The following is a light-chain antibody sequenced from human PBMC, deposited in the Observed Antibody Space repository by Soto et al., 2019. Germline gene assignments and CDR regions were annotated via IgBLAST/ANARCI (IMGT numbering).Light chain of an antibody. CDR1: QTISSW. CDR2: AAS. J-gene: IGKJ1*01. V-gene: IGKV1-39*01. CDR3: QQSYITPWT. Sequence: DIQMTQSPSTLSGSVGDRVTITCRASQTISSWLAWYQQTPGKAPNLLIYAASSLQSGVPSRFSGSGSGTDFTLTISNLQPEDFATYYCQQSYITPWTFGQGTKVDIK.